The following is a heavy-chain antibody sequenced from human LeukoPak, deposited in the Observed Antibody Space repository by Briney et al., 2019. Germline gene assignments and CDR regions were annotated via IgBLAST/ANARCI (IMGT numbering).Heavy chain of an antibody. CDR3: AREALRYFDFGWEDV. CDR2: ISYDGSNK. CDR1: GFTFSSYA. D-gene: IGHD3-9*01. J-gene: IGHJ6*02. V-gene: IGHV3-30-3*01. Sequence: GGSLRLSCAASGFTFSSYAMHWVRQAPGKGLEWVTVISYDGSNKYYADSVKGRFTISRDNSKNTLYLQMNSLRAEDTAVYYCAREALRYFDFGWEDVWGQGTTVTVSS.